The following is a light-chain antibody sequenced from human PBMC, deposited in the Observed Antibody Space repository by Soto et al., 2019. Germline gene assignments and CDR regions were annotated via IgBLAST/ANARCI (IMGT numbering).Light chain of an antibody. Sequence: EIVLTQSPSTLSLSAGERGTLSCRASESVTNYLAWYQQKPGQAPRLLVYDVSNRATGTPARFSGGGSRTDFTLTISNLEPEDFAVYYCQQRSDWPWTFGQGTKVDIK. CDR2: DVS. V-gene: IGKV3-11*01. CDR3: QQRSDWPWT. J-gene: IGKJ1*01. CDR1: ESVTNY.